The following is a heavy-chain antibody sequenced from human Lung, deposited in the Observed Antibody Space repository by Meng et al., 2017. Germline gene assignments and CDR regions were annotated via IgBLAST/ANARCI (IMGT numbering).Heavy chain of an antibody. D-gene: IGHD5-12*01. CDR2: IKLNSGGT. CDR3: ARGRGYSGYDYAY. J-gene: IGHJ4*02. CDR1: GYTFTGQYDHY. V-gene: IGHV1-2*06. Sequence: QVQMVQSGAEVKKPGALVKVYCKASGYTFTGQYDHYMHWLRQAPGQGPEWMGRIKLNSGGTIYAQKFQGRVTMTRDTSVTTAYMELRGLTSDDTAVYYCARGRGYSGYDYAYWGQGTLVTVSS.